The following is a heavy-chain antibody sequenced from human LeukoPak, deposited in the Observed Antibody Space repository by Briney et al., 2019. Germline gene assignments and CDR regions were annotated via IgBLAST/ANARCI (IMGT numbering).Heavy chain of an antibody. CDR3: AKVGYFFGYLYYFDN. J-gene: IGHJ4*02. V-gene: IGHV3-23*01. Sequence: GGSLRLSCAASGFTFSSYAMSWVRQAPGKGLEWVSVISGSGASTSYADSVKGRFTIARDNSKNTLYLQMDSLGAEDTAVYYCAKVGYFFGYLYYFDNWGQGPLVTVSS. D-gene: IGHD5-18*01. CDR2: ISGSGAST. CDR1: GFTFSSYA.